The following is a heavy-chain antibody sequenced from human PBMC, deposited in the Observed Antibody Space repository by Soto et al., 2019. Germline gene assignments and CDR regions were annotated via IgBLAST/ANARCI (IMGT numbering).Heavy chain of an antibody. CDR1: GFTFSGNW. V-gene: IGHV3-74*01. J-gene: IGHJ4*02. Sequence: GSLRLSCAASGFTFSGNWMNWVRQVPGKGLVWVSLIDNDGSYTNYADSVRGRSTISRDNAKNTLYLQMNGLRAEDTAVYYCARGAFNSSPADWGQGTLVTVSS. D-gene: IGHD6-6*01. CDR3: ARGAFNSSPAD. CDR2: IDNDGSYT.